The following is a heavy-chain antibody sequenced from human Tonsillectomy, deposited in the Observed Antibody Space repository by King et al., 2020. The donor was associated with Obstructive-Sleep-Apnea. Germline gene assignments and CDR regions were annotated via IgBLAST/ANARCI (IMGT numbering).Heavy chain of an antibody. CDR3: ARDGSISGRVDDAFDI. Sequence: QLQESGPGLVKPSETLSLTCTVSGGSIISSSYYWGWIRQPPGKGLEWIGSIYYSGGTYYNPSLTSRVTISVDTSKNQFSLKLSSVTAADTAVYYCARDGSISGRVDDAFDIWGQGTMVTVSS. D-gene: IGHD1-26*01. CDR1: GGSIISSSYY. J-gene: IGHJ3*02. V-gene: IGHV4-39*07. CDR2: IYYSGGT.